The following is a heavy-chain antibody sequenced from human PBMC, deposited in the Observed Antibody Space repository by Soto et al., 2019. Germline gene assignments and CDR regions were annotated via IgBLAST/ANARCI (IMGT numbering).Heavy chain of an antibody. CDR2: IYYSGST. CDR3: AASSSWAHNWFDP. CDR1: GGSISSGGYY. J-gene: IGHJ5*02. D-gene: IGHD6-13*01. Sequence: QVQLQESGPGLVKPSQTLSLTCTVSGGSISSGGYYWSWIRQHPGKGLEWIGYIYYSGSTYYNPALKSRVTISVDTSKNQFSLKLSSVTAADTAVYYCAASSSWAHNWFDPWGQGTLVTVSS. V-gene: IGHV4-31*03.